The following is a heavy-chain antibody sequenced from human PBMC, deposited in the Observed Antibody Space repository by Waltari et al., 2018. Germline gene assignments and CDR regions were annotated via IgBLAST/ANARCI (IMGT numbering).Heavy chain of an antibody. CDR3: ATDRFGELLGY. Sequence: QVQLVQSGAEVKKPGASVKVSCKASGYTFTGYYMHWVRQAPGQGLEWMGRINPNSGGTIYAQKFQGRVTMTEDTSTDTAYMELSSLRSEDTAVYYCATDRFGELLGYWGQGTLVTVSS. D-gene: IGHD3-10*01. J-gene: IGHJ4*02. V-gene: IGHV1-2*06. CDR2: INPNSGGT. CDR1: GYTFTGYY.